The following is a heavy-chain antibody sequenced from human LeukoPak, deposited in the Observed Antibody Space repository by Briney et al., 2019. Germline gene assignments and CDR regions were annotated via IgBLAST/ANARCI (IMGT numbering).Heavy chain of an antibody. D-gene: IGHD1-26*01. V-gene: IGHV7-4-1*02. J-gene: IGHJ4*02. CDR3: SRGGEGMVAPSY. CDR2: INTNTGNP. Sequence: ASVKVSCKASGGTFNNYGVFWVRQAPGQGLEWMGWINTNTGNPTYAQGFTGRFVFSLGTSVSTAYLQISSLTAEDTAVYYCSRGGEGMVAPSYWGQGTLVTVSS. CDR1: GGTFNNYG.